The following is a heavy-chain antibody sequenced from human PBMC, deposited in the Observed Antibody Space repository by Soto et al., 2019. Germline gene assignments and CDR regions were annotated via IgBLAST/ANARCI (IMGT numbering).Heavy chain of an antibody. CDR2: ISAYNGNK. CDR1: GYTFTSYG. V-gene: IGHV1-18*01. Sequence: ASVKVACKASGYTFTSYGISWVRQAPGQGLEWMGWISAYNGNKKYAQKLQGRVSMTTDTSTSTAYMELRSLRSDDTAVYYCARDLGQQLFDYWGQGTLVTVST. D-gene: IGHD6-13*01. CDR3: ARDLGQQLFDY. J-gene: IGHJ4*02.